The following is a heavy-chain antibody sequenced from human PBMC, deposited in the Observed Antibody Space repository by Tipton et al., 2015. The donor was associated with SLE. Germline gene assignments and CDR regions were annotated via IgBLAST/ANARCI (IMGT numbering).Heavy chain of an antibody. CDR1: VGYISNIDYL. D-gene: IGHD4-11*01. CDR3: LRHRTVRNAYSNPSDS. J-gene: IGHJ4*02. Sequence: TLSLTCSVSVGYISNIDYLWGWIRQPPGEALEWIGGVHYNGTPLHNPSLQSRLTISVDSPNNQFSLRLTSVTAADTAVYYCLRHRTVRNAYSNPSDSWGRGILVTVSS. CDR2: VHYNGTP. V-gene: IGHV4-39*01.